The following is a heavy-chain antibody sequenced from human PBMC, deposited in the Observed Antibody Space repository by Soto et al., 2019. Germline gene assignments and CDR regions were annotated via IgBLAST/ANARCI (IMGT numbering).Heavy chain of an antibody. CDR1: GGPINFYY. V-gene: IGHV4-59*08. Sequence: ETLSLTCTVSGGPINFYYWSWIRQPPGKGLEWMGYFFSSGSTEYNADSTVYNPSLRSRVTISVDTSKNQFSLNLRSVTAADTAVYYCARVNWVVDYWGQGTLVTVSS. J-gene: IGHJ4*02. CDR3: ARVNWVVDY. D-gene: IGHD7-27*01. CDR2: FFSSGST.